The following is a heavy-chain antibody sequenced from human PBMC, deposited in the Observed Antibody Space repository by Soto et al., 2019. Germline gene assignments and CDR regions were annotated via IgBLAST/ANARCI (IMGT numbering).Heavy chain of an antibody. CDR3: ARLGRWLQALDS. J-gene: IGHJ4*02. D-gene: IGHD5-12*01. Sequence: SLEPPSLPCGFSGFHISSGGYSRSLIRQPPGKGLEWIGYMYHSGSTYYNPSLKSRVTISIDRSKNQFSLKLSSVTAADTAVYYCARLGRWLQALDSWGQGTLVTVSS. CDR2: MYHSGST. CDR1: GFHISSGGYS. V-gene: IGHV4-30-2*01.